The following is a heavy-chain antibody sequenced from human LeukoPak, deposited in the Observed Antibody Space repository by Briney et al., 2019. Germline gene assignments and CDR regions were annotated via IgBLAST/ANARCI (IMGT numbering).Heavy chain of an antibody. Sequence: AGGSLRLSCAASGLTFSSYSMNWVRQAPGKGLEWVSYISSSSTTIYYADSVKGRFTISRDNAKNSLYLQMNSLRAEVTALYYCARDRCSGGRCYSLSVGHMDVWGKGTTVTVSS. D-gene: IGHD2-15*01. CDR2: ISSSSTTI. CDR1: GLTFSSYS. CDR3: ARDRCSGGRCYSLSVGHMDV. J-gene: IGHJ6*03. V-gene: IGHV3-48*01.